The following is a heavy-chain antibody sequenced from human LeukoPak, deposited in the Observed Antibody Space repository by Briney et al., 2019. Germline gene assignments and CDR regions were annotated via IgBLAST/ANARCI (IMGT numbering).Heavy chain of an antibody. D-gene: IGHD2-8*02. Sequence: PGRSQRLSCTASGFTSGDYAMTWFRQAPGEGVEGVGFIRSRAYGRTTECAASVKGRFTISRDDSKSIAYLQMNGLKTEDTAVYYCARDRVGCTGGSCYFGYWGQATLVTVSS. CDR1: GFTSGDYA. J-gene: IGHJ4*02. CDR3: ARDRVGCTGGSCYFGY. CDR2: IRSRAYGRTT. V-gene: IGHV3-49*03.